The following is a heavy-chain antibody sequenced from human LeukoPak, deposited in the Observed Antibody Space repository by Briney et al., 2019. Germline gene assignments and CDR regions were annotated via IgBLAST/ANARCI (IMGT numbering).Heavy chain of an antibody. CDR1: GGSISSGDYY. Sequence: SETLSLTCTVSGGSISSGDYYWSWIRQPPGKGLEWIGEINHSGSTNYNPSLKSRVTISVDTSKNQFSLKLSSVTAADTAVYYCARGRARGYSGYYFDYWGQGTLVTVSS. J-gene: IGHJ4*02. D-gene: IGHD1-26*01. CDR3: ARGRARGYSGYYFDY. CDR2: INHSGST. V-gene: IGHV4-39*07.